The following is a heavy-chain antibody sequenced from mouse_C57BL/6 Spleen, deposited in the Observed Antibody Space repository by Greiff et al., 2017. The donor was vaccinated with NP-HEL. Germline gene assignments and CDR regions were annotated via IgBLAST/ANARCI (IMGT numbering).Heavy chain of an antibody. CDR2: INPSTGGT. Sequence: VQLQQSGPELVKPGASVKISCKASGYSFTGYYMNWVKQSPEKSLEWIGEINPSTGGTTYNQKFKAKATLTVDKSSSTAYMQLKSLTSEDSAVYYCARGGYYDYGFAYWGQGTLVTVSA. CDR1: GYSFTGYY. D-gene: IGHD2-4*01. CDR3: ARGGYYDYGFAY. V-gene: IGHV1-42*01. J-gene: IGHJ3*01.